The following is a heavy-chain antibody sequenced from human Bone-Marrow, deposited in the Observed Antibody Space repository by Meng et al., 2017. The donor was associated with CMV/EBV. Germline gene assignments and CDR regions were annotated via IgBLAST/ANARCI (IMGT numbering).Heavy chain of an antibody. CDR1: GFTFSSYN. J-gene: IGHJ4*02. Sequence: GGSLRLSCAASGFTFSSYNMNGVRQAPGKGREWVSYISSSNGYIYYADSVKGRFTISRDNSKNTLYLQMNSLRAEDTAVYYCAKIAYCGGDCYSGYFDYWGQG. CDR2: ISSSNGYI. CDR3: AKIAYCGGDCYSGYFDY. V-gene: IGHV3-21*04. D-gene: IGHD2-21*01.